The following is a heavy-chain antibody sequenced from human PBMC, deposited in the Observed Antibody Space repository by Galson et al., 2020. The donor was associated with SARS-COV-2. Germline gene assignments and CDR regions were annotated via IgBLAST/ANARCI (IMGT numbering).Heavy chain of an antibody. D-gene: IGHD7-27*01. V-gene: IGHV3-74*01. J-gene: IGHJ4*02. CDR2: INREGSST. Sequence: GGSLRLSCAASGFTFSSYWMNWVRQAPGKGLEWVSSINREGSSTNYADSVKGRFTISGDNAKNTLYLQMNSLRAEDTAVYYCARGDMGNDYFDFWGQGTLVTVAS. CDR3: ARGDMGNDYFDF. CDR1: GFTFSSYW.